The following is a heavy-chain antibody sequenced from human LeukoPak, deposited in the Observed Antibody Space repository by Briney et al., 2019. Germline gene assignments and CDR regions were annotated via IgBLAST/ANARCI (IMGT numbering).Heavy chain of an antibody. J-gene: IGHJ5*02. CDR1: GYTFTGYY. D-gene: IGHD5-18*01. Sequence: ASVKVSCKASGYTFTGYYMHWVRQAPGQALEWKGRINPNSGGTNYAQKLQGRVTMTTDTSTSTAYMELRSLRSDDTAVYYCARDLGYSYGTDFDPWGQGTLVTVSS. V-gene: IGHV1-2*06. CDR2: INPNSGGT. CDR3: ARDLGYSYGTDFDP.